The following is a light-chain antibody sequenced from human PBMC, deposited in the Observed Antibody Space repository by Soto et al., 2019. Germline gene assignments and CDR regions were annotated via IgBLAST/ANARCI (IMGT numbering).Light chain of an antibody. CDR2: GVS. V-gene: IGLV2-14*01. CDR1: STDVGHPYNY. J-gene: IGLJ2*01. CDR3: MSYIASTTTHWI. Sequence: QSALTQPASVSGSPGQSITISCSGTSTDVGHPYNYVSWYQHYPGKAPKLLIFGVSNRPSGISGRFSGSKSGNTASLTISGLQPEDEADYYCMSYIASTTTHWILGGGTKLTVL.